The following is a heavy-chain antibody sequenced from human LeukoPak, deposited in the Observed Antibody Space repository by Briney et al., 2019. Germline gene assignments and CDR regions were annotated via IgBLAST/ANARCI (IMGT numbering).Heavy chain of an antibody. Sequence: GGSLRLSCAASGFTFSDYYMSWIRQAPGKGLEWVSYISSSGSTKYYADSVKGRFTISRDNAKNSLYLQMNSLRAEDTAVYYCARDRDNVAGSRGYFDYWGQGTLVTVSS. CDR2: ISSSGSTK. CDR3: ARDRDNVAGSRGYFDY. V-gene: IGHV3-11*04. CDR1: GFTFSDYY. J-gene: IGHJ4*02. D-gene: IGHD6-19*01.